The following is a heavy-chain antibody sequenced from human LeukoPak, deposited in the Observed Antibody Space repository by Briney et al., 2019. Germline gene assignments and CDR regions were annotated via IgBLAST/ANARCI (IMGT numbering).Heavy chain of an antibody. CDR3: ASRGSKGLYAFDI. Sequence: PSGTLSLTCTVSGGSISSSHWWTWVRQPPGKGLEWIGEIHHSGSTKDSPSLRSRVTISLDKSKNQFSLNLTSVTAADTAVYYCASRGSKGLYAFDIWGQGTMVTVSS. D-gene: IGHD5-12*01. V-gene: IGHV4-4*02. CDR1: GGSISSSHW. CDR2: IHHSGST. J-gene: IGHJ3*02.